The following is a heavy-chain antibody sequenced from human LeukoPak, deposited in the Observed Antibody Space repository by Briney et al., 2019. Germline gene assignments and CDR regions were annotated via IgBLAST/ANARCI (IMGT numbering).Heavy chain of an antibody. J-gene: IGHJ4*02. CDR2: IYTGGGR. Sequence: SGGSLRLSCTTSGFSFNTYSMSWVRQAPGKELEWVSVIYTGGGRYYADSVRGRFTISRDTSKNMVFLQMNSLRVEDTAVYYCARGIDYWGRGTLVTVSS. V-gene: IGHV3-53*01. CDR1: GFSFNTYS. CDR3: ARGIDY.